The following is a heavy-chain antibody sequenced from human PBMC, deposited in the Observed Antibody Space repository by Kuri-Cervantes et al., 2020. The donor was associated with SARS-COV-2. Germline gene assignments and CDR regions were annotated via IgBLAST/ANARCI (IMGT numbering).Heavy chain of an antibody. CDR2: IYYSGST. V-gene: IGHV4-39*01. J-gene: IGHJ3*01. Sequence: SETLSLTCTVSGGSISSSDYYWDWIRQPPGKGLEWIGSIYYSGSTYNNPSLESRVTISVDTSQNLFSLELTSVSAADTAVYYCARPLAGGTGSSDAFDFWGQGTLVTVSS. D-gene: IGHD3-10*01. CDR3: ARPLAGGTGSSDAFDF. CDR1: GGSISSSDYY.